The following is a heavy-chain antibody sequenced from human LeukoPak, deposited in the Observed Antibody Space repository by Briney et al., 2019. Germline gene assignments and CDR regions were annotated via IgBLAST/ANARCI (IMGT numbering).Heavy chain of an antibody. CDR3: ARGHYYDSSGYYGY. Sequence: SETLSLTCAASGGSFSGYGWSWIRQPPGKGLEWIGGINHSGSTNYNASLKSRVNISVDTSKNQFSLKLSSVTAADTAVYYCARGHYYDSSGYYGYWGQGTLVTVSS. CDR2: INHSGST. CDR1: GGSFSGYG. D-gene: IGHD3-22*01. J-gene: IGHJ4*02. V-gene: IGHV4-34*01.